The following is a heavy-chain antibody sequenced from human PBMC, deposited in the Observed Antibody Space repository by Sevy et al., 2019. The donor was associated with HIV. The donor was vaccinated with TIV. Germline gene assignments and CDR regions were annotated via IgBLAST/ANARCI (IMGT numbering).Heavy chain of an antibody. Sequence: RGCLRLSCAASGFTFSKYSMSWVRQPPGKGLEWVSTLSFGCGEINYADSVKGRFTISRVNSKSSVYLQMNNLRPEDTAVYYCAREGCTKPHDYWGQGTLVPVSS. CDR3: AREGCTKPHDY. J-gene: IGHJ4*02. V-gene: IGHV3-23*01. CDR2: LSFGCGEI. D-gene: IGHD2-8*01. CDR1: GFTFSKYS.